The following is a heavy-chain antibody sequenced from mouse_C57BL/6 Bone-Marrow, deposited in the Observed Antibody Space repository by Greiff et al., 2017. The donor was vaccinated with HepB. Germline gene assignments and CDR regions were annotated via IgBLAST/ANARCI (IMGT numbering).Heavy chain of an antibody. CDR3: AGGFPAWFAY. Sequence: QVQLQQPGAELVKPGASVKMSCKASGYTFTSYWITWVKQRPGQGLEWIGDIYPGSGSTNYNEKFKSKATLTVDTPSSTAYMQLSSLTSEDSAVYYCAGGFPAWFAYWGQGTLVTVSA. V-gene: IGHV1-55*01. J-gene: IGHJ3*01. CDR1: GYTFTSYW. CDR2: IYPGSGST.